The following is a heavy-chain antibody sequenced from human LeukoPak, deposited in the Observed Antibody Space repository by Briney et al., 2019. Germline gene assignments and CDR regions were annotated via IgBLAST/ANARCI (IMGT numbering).Heavy chain of an antibody. Sequence: GASVKVSCKTSAYTFTGYHMHWVRQAPGQGLEWMGWTNPISGGTNYAQKFQGRVTMTRDTSISTFYMELYSLTPDDTAVYFCARGAWLSESSGYWGQGTLVTVSS. J-gene: IGHJ4*02. CDR1: AYTFTGYH. D-gene: IGHD3-22*01. CDR2: TNPISGGT. V-gene: IGHV1-2*02. CDR3: ARGAWLSESSGY.